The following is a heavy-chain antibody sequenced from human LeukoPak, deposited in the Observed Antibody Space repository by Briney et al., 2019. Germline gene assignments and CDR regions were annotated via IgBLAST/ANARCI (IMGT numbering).Heavy chain of an antibody. D-gene: IGHD3-22*01. CDR2: MNPNSGNT. CDR3: ARDSQLSGYMDGAYYYYYYMDV. V-gene: IGHV1-8*03. J-gene: IGHJ6*03. CDR1: GYTFTSYD. Sequence: GASVKVSCKASGYTFTSYDINWVRQATGQGLEWMGWMNPNSGNTGYAQKFQGRVTITRNTSISTAYMELSSLRSEDTAVYYCARDSQLSGYMDGAYYYYYYMDVWGQGTTVTVSS.